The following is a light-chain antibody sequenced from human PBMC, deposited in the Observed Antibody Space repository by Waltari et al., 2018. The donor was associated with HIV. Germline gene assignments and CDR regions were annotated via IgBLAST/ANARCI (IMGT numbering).Light chain of an antibody. CDR1: SSNIGANSD. CDR2: NVN. CDR3: QSYDSGLRM. Sequence: QSVLTQPPSVSGAPGQRVTISCTGSSSNIGANSDVHWYHQHPGRAPKLLIYNVNNRPSWVPDRCSGSKSGTSASLAITGLQAEDEADYYCQSYDSGLRMFGGGTKLTVL. J-gene: IGLJ3*02. V-gene: IGLV1-40*01.